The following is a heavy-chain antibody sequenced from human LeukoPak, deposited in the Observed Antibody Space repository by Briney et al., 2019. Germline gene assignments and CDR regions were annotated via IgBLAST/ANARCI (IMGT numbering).Heavy chain of an antibody. J-gene: IGHJ5*02. D-gene: IGHD6-19*01. CDR1: GFTFSDYY. Sequence: PGGSLRLSCAASGFTFSDYYMSWVRQAPGKGLEWVSYISSGGSTIYYADSVKGRFTISRDNAKNSLYLQMNSLRAEDTAVYYCAREGTAVAYNWFDPWGQGTLVTVSS. V-gene: IGHV3-11*01. CDR2: ISSGGSTI. CDR3: AREGTAVAYNWFDP.